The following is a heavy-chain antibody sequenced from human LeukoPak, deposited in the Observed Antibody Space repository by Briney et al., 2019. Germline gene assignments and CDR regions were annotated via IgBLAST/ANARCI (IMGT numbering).Heavy chain of an antibody. V-gene: IGHV4-59*01. J-gene: IGHJ6*03. CDR2: IYYSGST. D-gene: IGHD5-18*01. Sequence: PSETLSLTCTVSGGSISSYYWSWIRQPPGKGLEWIGYIYYSGSTKYNPSLKSRVTISVDTSKNQFSLKLSSVTAADTAVYYCARTTEGGYTYDYFYYYYMDVWGKGTTVTISS. CDR3: ARTTEGGYTYDYFYYYYMDV. CDR1: GGSISSYY.